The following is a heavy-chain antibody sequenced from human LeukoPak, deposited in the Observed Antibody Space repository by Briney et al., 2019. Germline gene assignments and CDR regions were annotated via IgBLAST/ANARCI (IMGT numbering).Heavy chain of an antibody. Sequence: GGSLRLSCAASGFTFSSYAMHWVRQAPGKGLEYVSAISSNGGSTYYANSVKGRFTISRDNAKNSLYLQMNSLRAEDMAVYYCARGGSGSYYTVFDYWGQGTLVTVSS. CDR1: GFTFSSYA. CDR2: ISSNGGST. V-gene: IGHV3-64*01. CDR3: ARGGSGSYYTVFDY. J-gene: IGHJ4*02. D-gene: IGHD1-26*01.